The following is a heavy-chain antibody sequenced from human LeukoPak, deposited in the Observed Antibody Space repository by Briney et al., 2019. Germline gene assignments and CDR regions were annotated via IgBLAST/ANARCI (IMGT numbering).Heavy chain of an antibody. J-gene: IGHJ4*02. Sequence: GGSLRLSCVASGFTFSSYAMTWVRQAPGKGLEWVSAISGNGGSTYYADSVKGRFTISRDNSKNTLYLQMNSLRVEDTAAYYCAKMEAWTTVTGSGVDYWGQGTQVTVSS. CDR3: AKMEAWTTVTGSGVDY. CDR1: GFTFSSYA. D-gene: IGHD4-17*01. CDR2: ISGNGGST. V-gene: IGHV3-23*01.